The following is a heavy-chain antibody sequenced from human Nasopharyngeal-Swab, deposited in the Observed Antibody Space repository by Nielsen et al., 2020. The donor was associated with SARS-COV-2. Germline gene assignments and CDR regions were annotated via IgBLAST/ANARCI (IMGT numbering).Heavy chain of an antibody. J-gene: IGHJ4*02. CDR3: AKDRTTMVRGVDY. D-gene: IGHD3-10*01. CDR2: ISGSGGST. CDR1: GFTFSSYA. Sequence: GESLKISCAASGFTFSSYAMSWVRQAPGKGLEWVSAISGSGGSTYHADSVKGRFTISRDNSKNTLYLQMNSLRAEDTAVYYCAKDRTTMVRGVDYWGQGTLVTVSS. V-gene: IGHV3-23*01.